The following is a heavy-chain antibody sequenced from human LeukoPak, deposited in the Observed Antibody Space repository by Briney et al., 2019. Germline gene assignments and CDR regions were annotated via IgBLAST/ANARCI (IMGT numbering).Heavy chain of an antibody. CDR3: AKVPSGSYYQVYYYYMDV. CDR1: GFTFSSYS. D-gene: IGHD1-26*01. Sequence: GGSLRLSCAASGFTFSSYSMNWVRQAPGKGLEWVSSISSSSSYIYYADSVKGRFTISRDNSKNTLYLQMNSLRAEDTAVYYCAKVPSGSYYQVYYYYMDVWGKGTTVTVSS. J-gene: IGHJ6*03. V-gene: IGHV3-21*04. CDR2: ISSSSSYI.